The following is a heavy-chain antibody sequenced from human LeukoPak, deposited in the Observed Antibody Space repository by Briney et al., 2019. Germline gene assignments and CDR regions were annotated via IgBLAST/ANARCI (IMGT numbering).Heavy chain of an antibody. J-gene: IGHJ4*02. CDR1: GGSISSYY. Sequence: SETLSLTCTVSGGSISSYYWSWIRQPAGKGLEWIGRFYSGGGTDYNPSLKSRVTMSVDTSKNQFSLRLSSVTAADTAVYYCARVYSSYDLPGSPANYYFDYWGQGTLVTVSS. CDR3: ARVYSSYDLPGSPANYYFDY. D-gene: IGHD5-12*01. CDR2: FYSGGGT. V-gene: IGHV4-4*07.